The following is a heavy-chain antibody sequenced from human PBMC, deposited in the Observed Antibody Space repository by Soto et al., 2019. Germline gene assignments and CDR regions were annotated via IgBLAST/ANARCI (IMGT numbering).Heavy chain of an antibody. D-gene: IGHD5-18*01. CDR3: AKIPPGYSYGYFYFDY. CDR1: GFTLSSYA. CDR2: ISGGGGGT. Sequence: HPGGSLRPSCAASGFTLSSYAMSWVRQAPGKGLEWVSAISGGGGGTYYADSVKGRFTISRDNSRNTLHLQMSSLRAEDTAVYYCAKIPPGYSYGYFYFDYWGQGTLVTVCS. J-gene: IGHJ4*02. V-gene: IGHV3-23*01.